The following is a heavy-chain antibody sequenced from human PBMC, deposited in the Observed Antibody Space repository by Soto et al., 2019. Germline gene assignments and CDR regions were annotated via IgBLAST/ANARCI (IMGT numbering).Heavy chain of an antibody. CDR1: GFTFSTYA. Sequence: EVQLLESGGGLVQPGGSLRLSCAASGFTFSTYAMSWVRQAPGKGLEWVSAISGSAGSTYYADSVKGRFTISRDNSKNTRYLQMNSLRAEDTAVYYCAKESERVVPRGHFDYWGQGTLVTVSS. V-gene: IGHV3-23*01. J-gene: IGHJ4*02. CDR2: ISGSAGST. D-gene: IGHD2-2*01. CDR3: AKESERVVPRGHFDY.